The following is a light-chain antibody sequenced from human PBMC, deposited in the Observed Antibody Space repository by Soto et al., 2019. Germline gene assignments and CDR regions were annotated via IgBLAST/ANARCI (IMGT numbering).Light chain of an antibody. CDR2: GNT. V-gene: IGLV1-40*01. CDR3: QSFDSNRSGWV. Sequence: QSALTQPPSVSGAPGQRVTISCIGSRSNIGAGYDVHWYQQLPGTAPKLLVSGNTNRPSGVPDRFSGSKSGTSASLAITGLQAEDEADYYCQSFDSNRSGWVVGEGTKLTV. CDR1: RSNIGAGYD. J-gene: IGLJ3*02.